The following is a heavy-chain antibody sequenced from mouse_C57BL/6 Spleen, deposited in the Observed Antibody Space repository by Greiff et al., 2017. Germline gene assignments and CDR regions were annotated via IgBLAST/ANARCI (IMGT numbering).Heavy chain of an antibody. CDR3: AREAPDVEV. Sequence: EVKLMESGGGLVKPGGSLKLSCAASGFTFSDYGMHWVRQAPEKGLEWVAYISSGSSTIYYADTVKGRFTISRDNAKNTLFLQMTSLRSEDTARYYGAREAPDVEVWGTGITVTVAS. CDR1: GFTFSDYG. V-gene: IGHV5-17*01. CDR2: ISSGSSTI. J-gene: IGHJ1*03.